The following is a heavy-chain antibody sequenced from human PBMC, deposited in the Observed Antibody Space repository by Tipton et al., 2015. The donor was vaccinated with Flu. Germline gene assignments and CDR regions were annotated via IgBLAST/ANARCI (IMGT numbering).Heavy chain of an antibody. D-gene: IGHD3-10*01. CDR2: IYYSGST. J-gene: IGHJ4*02. CDR1: GGSISSGGYY. V-gene: IGHV4-31*03. Sequence: TLSLTCTVSGGSISSGGYYWSWIRQHPGKGLEWIGYIYYSGSTYYNPSLKSRVTISVATSKNQFSLKLSSVTAADTAVYYCARRHYYGSGKHNYYFDYWGQGTLVTVSS. CDR3: ARRHYYGSGKHNYYFDY.